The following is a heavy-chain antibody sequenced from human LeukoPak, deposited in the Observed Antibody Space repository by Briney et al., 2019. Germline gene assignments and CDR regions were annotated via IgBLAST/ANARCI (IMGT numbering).Heavy chain of an antibody. CDR1: GYTFTSYD. CDR2: MNPNSGNT. V-gene: IGHV1-8*01. D-gene: IGHD3-16*01. CDR3: ARGLIKQSPFPY. J-gene: IGHJ4*02. Sequence: ASVQVSCKASGYTFTSYDINWVRQATGQGLEWMGWMNPNSGNTGYAQKFQGRVTMTRNTSISTAYMELSSLRSEDTAVYYCARGLIKQSPFPYWGQGTLVTVSS.